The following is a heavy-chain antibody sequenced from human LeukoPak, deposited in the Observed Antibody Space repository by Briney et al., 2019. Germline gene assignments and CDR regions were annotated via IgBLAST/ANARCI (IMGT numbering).Heavy chain of an antibody. D-gene: IGHD6-19*01. J-gene: IGHJ4*02. V-gene: IGHV3-23*01. Sequence: PGGSLRLSCAASGFTFSNYTMNWVRQAPGKGLEWVSVISSGGGTTYYSDSVKGRFIIPRDNSKNMLYLQMNSLRAEDTAVYYCAKAGIAVPATPEYCGQGTQVTVSP. CDR1: GFTFSNYT. CDR3: AKAGIAVPATPEY. CDR2: ISSGGGTT.